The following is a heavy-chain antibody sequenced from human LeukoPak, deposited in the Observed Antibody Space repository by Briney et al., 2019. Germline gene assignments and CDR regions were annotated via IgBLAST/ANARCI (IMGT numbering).Heavy chain of an antibody. V-gene: IGHV3-11*04. CDR1: GFTFSSYV. Sequence: GGSLRLSCAASGFTFSSYVMSWIRQAPGKGLEWVSYISSSGSTIYYADSVKGRFTISRDNAKNSLYLQMNSLRAEDTAVYYCAREQVYYDFWSGIPDAFDIWGQGTMVTVSS. D-gene: IGHD3-3*01. CDR3: AREQVYYDFWSGIPDAFDI. J-gene: IGHJ3*02. CDR2: ISSSGSTI.